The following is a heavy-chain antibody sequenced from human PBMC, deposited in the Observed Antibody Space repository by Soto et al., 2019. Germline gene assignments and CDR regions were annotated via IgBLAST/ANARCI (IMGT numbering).Heavy chain of an antibody. Sequence: ASVKVSCQASGYTFTSYGINWVRQAPGQGLEWMGWISGYNGKTRYAQKLQGRVTMTIDRSTSTAYMELRSLRPDDTAVYYCAREGTYYDVLTGLRYYYYMDVWDTGTTVTVSS. CDR2: ISGYNGKT. D-gene: IGHD3-9*01. J-gene: IGHJ6*03. V-gene: IGHV1-18*01. CDR3: AREGTYYDVLTGLRYYYYMDV. CDR1: GYTFTSYG.